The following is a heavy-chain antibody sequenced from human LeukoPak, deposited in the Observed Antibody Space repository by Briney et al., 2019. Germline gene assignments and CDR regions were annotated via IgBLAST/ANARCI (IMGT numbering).Heavy chain of an antibody. CDR3: AKMIVVVVAATASRGFDP. CDR1: GFTFSSYA. J-gene: IGHJ5*02. D-gene: IGHD2-15*01. V-gene: IGHV3-23*01. CDR2: ISGSGGST. Sequence: GGSLRLSCAASGFTFSSYAMSWVRQAPGQGLEWVSAISGSGGSTYYADSVKGRFTISRDNSKNTLYLQMNSLRAEDTAVYYCAKMIVVVVAATASRGFDPWGQGTLVTVSS.